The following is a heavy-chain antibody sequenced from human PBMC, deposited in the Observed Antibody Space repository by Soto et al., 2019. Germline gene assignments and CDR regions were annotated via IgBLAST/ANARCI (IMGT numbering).Heavy chain of an antibody. CDR1: GITISNYP. D-gene: IGHD3-22*01. V-gene: IGHV3-23*01. J-gene: IGHJ4*02. CDR2: ISASGDRT. CDR3: VKDDGGYPSTAPH. Sequence: EVQLLESGGGLVQPGGSLRLSCAASGITISNYPMSWVRQAPGKGLDWVSGISASGDRTYYADSAKGRFTISKDISRKSLSLQLDSLGVEDTAVYFCVKDDGGYPSTAPHWGQGTLVTVSS.